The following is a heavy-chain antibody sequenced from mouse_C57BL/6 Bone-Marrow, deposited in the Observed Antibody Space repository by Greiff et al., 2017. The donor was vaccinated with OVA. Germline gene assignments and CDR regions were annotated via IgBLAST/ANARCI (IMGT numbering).Heavy chain of an antibody. Sequence: EVQLQQSGPELVKPGASVKISCKASGYTFTDYYMNWVKQSHGKSLEWIGDINPNNGGTSYNQKFKGKATLTVDKSSSTAYMELRSLTSEDSAVYYCARRIDYGYFDVWGTGTTVTVSS. J-gene: IGHJ1*03. V-gene: IGHV1-26*01. CDR3: ARRIDYGYFDV. CDR1: GYTFTDYY. CDR2: INPNNGGT.